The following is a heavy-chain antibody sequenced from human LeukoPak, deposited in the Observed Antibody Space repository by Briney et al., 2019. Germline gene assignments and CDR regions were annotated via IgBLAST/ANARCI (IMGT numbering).Heavy chain of an antibody. J-gene: IGHJ4*02. CDR1: GGSFSGYY. Sequence: KPSETLSLTCAVYGGSFSGYYWSWIRQPPGKGLEWIGEINHSGSTNYNPSLKSRVTISVDTSKNQFSLKLSSVTAADTAVYYCARGPGVTGTIGFDYWGQGTLVPVSS. D-gene: IGHD1-7*01. CDR3: ARGPGVTGTIGFDY. CDR2: INHSGST. V-gene: IGHV4-34*01.